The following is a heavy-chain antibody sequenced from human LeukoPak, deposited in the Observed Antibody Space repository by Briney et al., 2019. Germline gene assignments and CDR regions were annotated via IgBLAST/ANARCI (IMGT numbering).Heavy chain of an antibody. CDR3: AREDGGKADI. D-gene: IGHD4-23*01. J-gene: IGHJ3*02. V-gene: IGHV3-48*02. CDR2: ISSSSSTI. Sequence: PGGSLRLSCAASGFTFSRYSMNWVRQAPGKGLEWVSYISSSSSTIDYADSVKGRFSISRDNAKNSLYLQMKSLRDEDTAVYYCAREDGGKADIWGQGTMATVSS. CDR1: GFTFSRYS.